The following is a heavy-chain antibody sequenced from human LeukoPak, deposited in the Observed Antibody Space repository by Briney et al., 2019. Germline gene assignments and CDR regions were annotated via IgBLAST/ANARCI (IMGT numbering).Heavy chain of an antibody. J-gene: IGHJ4*02. CDR2: IYYSGST. Sequence: SETLSLTCTVSGGSISSYYWSWIRQPPEKGLEWIGFIYYSGSTNYNPSLKSRVTISVDTSKNLFSLKLSSVTAADTAVYYCARAWAGTFDYWGQGTLVTVSS. V-gene: IGHV4-59*01. CDR1: GGSISSYY. D-gene: IGHD1-7*01. CDR3: ARAWAGTFDY.